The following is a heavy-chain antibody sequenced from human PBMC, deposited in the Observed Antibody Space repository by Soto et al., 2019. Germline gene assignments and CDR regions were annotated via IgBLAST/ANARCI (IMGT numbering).Heavy chain of an antibody. CDR1: GYTFTTYA. J-gene: IGHJ4*02. V-gene: IGHV1-3*01. CDR2: INAGYGNT. CDR3: ARGGTSTVVPNDY. D-gene: IGHD1-7*01. Sequence: QVQLVQSGAEVKKPGASVKVSCKASGYTFTTYAVHWVRQAPGQRLEWMGWINAGYGNTKYSQKFQDRVTNTRDTSASTAYMELSSLRSEDTAVYYCARGGTSTVVPNDYWGQGTLVTVSS.